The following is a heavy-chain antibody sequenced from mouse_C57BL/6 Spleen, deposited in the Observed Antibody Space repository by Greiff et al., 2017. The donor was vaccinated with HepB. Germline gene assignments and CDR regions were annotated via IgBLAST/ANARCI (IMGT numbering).Heavy chain of an antibody. J-gene: IGHJ4*01. CDR2: INPNNGGT. V-gene: IGHV1-26*01. D-gene: IGHD1-1*01. Sequence: EVQLQQSGPELVKPGASVKISCKASGYTFTDYYMNWVKQSHGKSLEWIGDINPNNGGTSYNQKFKGKATLTVDKSSSTAYMELRSLTSEDSAVYYCARDYYGSSYNYAMDYWGQGTSVTVSS. CDR1: GYTFTDYY. CDR3: ARDYYGSSYNYAMDY.